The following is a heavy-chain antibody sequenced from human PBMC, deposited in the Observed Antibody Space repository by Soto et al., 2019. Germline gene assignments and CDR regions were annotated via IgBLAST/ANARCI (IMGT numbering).Heavy chain of an antibody. CDR1: GGSISSSNW. Sequence: SETLSLTCAVSGGSISSSNWWSWVRQPPGKGREWIGEIYHSGSINYSPSLSSRVTISVDKSKNQFSLKLTSVTAADTAVYYCARRGAVKFWDYWGRGTLVTVSS. CDR3: ARRGAVKFWDY. J-gene: IGHJ4*02. CDR2: IYHSGSI. D-gene: IGHD3-3*01. V-gene: IGHV4-4*02.